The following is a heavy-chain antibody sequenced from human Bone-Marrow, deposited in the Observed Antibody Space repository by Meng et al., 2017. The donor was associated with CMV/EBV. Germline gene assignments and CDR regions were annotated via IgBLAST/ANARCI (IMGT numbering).Heavy chain of an antibody. CDR1: GGTFSSYT. J-gene: IGHJ6*01. Sequence: SVKVSCKASGGTFSSYTISWVRQAPGQGLEWMGRIIPILGIANYAQKFQGRVTITADKSTSTAYMELSSLRSEDTAVYYCAIHCGSCYSYYYYYYYGMDVWGQGTTVTGSS. D-gene: IGHD2-15*01. CDR3: AIHCGSCYSYYYYYYYGMDV. CDR2: IIPILGIA. V-gene: IGHV1-69*02.